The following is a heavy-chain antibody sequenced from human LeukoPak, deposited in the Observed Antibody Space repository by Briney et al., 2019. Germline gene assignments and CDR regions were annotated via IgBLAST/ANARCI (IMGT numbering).Heavy chain of an antibody. V-gene: IGHV1-2*02. CDR1: GYTFTGYY. Sequence: ASVKVSCKASGYTFTGYYMHWVRQAPGQGLEWMGWINPNSGGTNYAQKFQGRVTMTEDTSTDTAYMELSSLRSEDTAVYYCATNYYYGSGSYYKFDYWGQGTLVTVSS. CDR2: INPNSGGT. CDR3: ATNYYYGSGSYYKFDY. J-gene: IGHJ4*02. D-gene: IGHD3-10*01.